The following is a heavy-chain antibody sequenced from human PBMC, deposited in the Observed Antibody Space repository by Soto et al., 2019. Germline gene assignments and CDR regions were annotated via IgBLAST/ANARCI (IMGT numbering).Heavy chain of an antibody. CDR1: GGTFSNYA. D-gene: IGHD4-17*01. Sequence: QVRLVQSGAEVKKPGSSVKVSCKATGGTFSNYAIAWLRQAPGQGLEWMGGIILPFGTPNYAQKFQGRVTITADESMTTAYMEMSGLASEDTAVYYCARGHDYESYFEYWGRRTHVTVSS. V-gene: IGHV1-69*12. CDR2: IILPFGTP. J-gene: IGHJ4*01. CDR3: ARGHDYESYFEY.